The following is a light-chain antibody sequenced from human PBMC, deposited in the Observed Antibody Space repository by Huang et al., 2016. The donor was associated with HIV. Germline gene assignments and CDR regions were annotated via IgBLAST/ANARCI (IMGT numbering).Light chain of an antibody. CDR3: QQYNNCLLS. CDR2: WSS. V-gene: IGKV3-15*01. CDR1: RSVSSN. Sequence: IVMTQSPATLSVSPGERVPVSCRANRSVSSNLAWYQQRPGQAPRLLIYWSSTRAPGIPARFSGSGSGTDFSLTISSLQSEDFALYYCQQYNNCLLSFGGGTRVDI. J-gene: IGKJ4*01.